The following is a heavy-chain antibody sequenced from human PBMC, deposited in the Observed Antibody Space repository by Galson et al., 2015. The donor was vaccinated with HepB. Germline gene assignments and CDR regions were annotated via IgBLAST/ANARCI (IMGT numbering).Heavy chain of an antibody. V-gene: IGHV1-18*04. Sequence: SVKVSCKASGYTFTSYGISWVRQAPGKGLEWMGWISAYNGNTNYAQKLQGRVTMTTDTSMSTAYMELRSLRSDDTAVYYCARGTVGYGSGSYFPWFDPWGQGTLVTVSS. CDR3: ARGTVGYGSGSYFPWFDP. CDR2: ISAYNGNT. J-gene: IGHJ5*02. CDR1: GYTFTSYG. D-gene: IGHD3-10*01.